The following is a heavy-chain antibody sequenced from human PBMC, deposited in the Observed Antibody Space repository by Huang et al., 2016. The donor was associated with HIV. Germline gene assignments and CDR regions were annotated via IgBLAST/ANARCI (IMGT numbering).Heavy chain of an antibody. Sequence: QVHLVQSGAEVKKPGASVEVSCKTSGYTFTTYKIHWVRQAPGQRFEGMGSVDADNGDTDYSQRFQGRVIITRDILATTSYMEMTSLTSKDTAVYYCVRVLYDSSGERFDYWGQGTLVTVSS. D-gene: IGHD3-22*01. CDR2: VDADNGDT. V-gene: IGHV1-3*01. CDR3: VRVLYDSSGERFDY. J-gene: IGHJ4*02. CDR1: GYTFTTYK.